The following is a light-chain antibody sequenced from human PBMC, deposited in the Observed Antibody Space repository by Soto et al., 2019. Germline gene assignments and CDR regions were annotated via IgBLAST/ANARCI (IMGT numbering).Light chain of an antibody. CDR3: QQRSNWPPWT. CDR2: DAS. J-gene: IGKJ1*01. CDR1: QSVDSY. Sequence: EIVLTQSPATLSLSPGERATLSCRASQSVDSYLAWYQQKPGQAPRLLIYDASNRATGIPARFSGSGSGTDFTITISSLEPEDFAVYYCQQRSNWPPWTLGQGTKVDIK. V-gene: IGKV3-11*01.